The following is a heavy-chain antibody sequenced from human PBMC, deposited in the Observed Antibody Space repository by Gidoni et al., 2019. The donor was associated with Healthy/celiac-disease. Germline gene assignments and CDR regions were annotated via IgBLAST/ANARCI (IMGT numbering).Heavy chain of an antibody. CDR2: ILYDGGNK. D-gene: IGHD6-13*01. V-gene: IGHV3-33*05. CDR1: GFTFSSYG. Sequence: QLQLVESGGGVVQPGRSLRLSCGASGFTFSSYGMHWVRQAPGKGLEWLAVILYDGGNKNYADSVKGRFTISRDNSKNTLYLQMNSLRAEDTAVYYCARDHGSSWSDYWGQGTLVTVSS. J-gene: IGHJ4*02. CDR3: ARDHGSSWSDY.